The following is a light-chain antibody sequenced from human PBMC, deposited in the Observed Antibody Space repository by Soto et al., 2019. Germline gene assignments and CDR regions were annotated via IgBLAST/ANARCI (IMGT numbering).Light chain of an antibody. CDR1: QNINNY. J-gene: IGKJ4*01. Sequence: DIQMTQSQSSLSASVGDRVTITCHASQNINNYLNWYQQKPGRAPKLLIYDASNLEAGIPSRFSGSGSGTDFTLTINSLQAEDFATYYCQQSRSYPSTFGGGTKVDIK. CDR3: QQSRSYPST. V-gene: IGKV1-33*01. CDR2: DAS.